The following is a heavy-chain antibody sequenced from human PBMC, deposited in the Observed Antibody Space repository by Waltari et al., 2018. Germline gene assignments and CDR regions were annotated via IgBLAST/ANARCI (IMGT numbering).Heavy chain of an antibody. D-gene: IGHD3-10*01. CDR3: ARQWFGELWNWFDH. V-gene: IGHV4-59*08. J-gene: IGHJ5*02. CDR1: GGSISSYY. CDR2: IYKNGPT. Sequence: QVQLLESGPGLVKPSETLSLTCTVSGGSISSYYWNWIRQPPGRGLEWIGNIYKNGPTNYNPSLKSRLTMSIDTSKSQFSLKLRSVTATDTAIYYCARQWFGELWNWFDHWGQGTLVTVSS.